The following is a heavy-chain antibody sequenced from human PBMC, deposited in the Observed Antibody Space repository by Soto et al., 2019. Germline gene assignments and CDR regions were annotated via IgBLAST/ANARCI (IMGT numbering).Heavy chain of an antibody. CDR2: MNPNSGNT. V-gene: IGHV1-8*01. D-gene: IGHD3-10*01. CDR3: AADYYGSGSYYRPGY. J-gene: IGHJ4*02. CDR1: GYTFTSYD. Sequence: ASVKVSCKASGYTFTSYDINWVRQATGQGLEWMGWMNPNSGNTGYAQKFQGRVTMTRNTSISTAYMELSSLRSEDTAVYYCAADYYGSGSYYRPGYWGQGTLVTVSS.